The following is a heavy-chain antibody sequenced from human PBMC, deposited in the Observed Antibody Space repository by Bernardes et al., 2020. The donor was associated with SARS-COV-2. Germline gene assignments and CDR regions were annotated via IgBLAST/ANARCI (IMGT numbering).Heavy chain of an antibody. D-gene: IGHD5-12*01. CDR2: IYYGGSI. V-gene: IGHV4-59*01. J-gene: IGHJ6*02. Sequence: SESLSLTCTVSGDSISRYFWTWFRQPPGKGLEFLSYIYYGGSIKYTPSLQSRATISVDTSKCQISLKLTSVTAADTAVYYCARLWLNPYYYCYAMDVWGQGTLVTVSS. CDR3: ARLWLNPYYYCYAMDV. CDR1: GDSISRYF.